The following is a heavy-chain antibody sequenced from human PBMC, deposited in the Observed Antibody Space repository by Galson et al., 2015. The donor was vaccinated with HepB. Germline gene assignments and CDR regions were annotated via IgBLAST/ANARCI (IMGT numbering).Heavy chain of an antibody. CDR2: IYYSGST. V-gene: IGHV4-59*01. CDR1: GGSISSYY. CDR3: ARSGIGSNIYYYYYMDV. J-gene: IGHJ6*03. D-gene: IGHD1-26*01. Sequence: ETLSLTCTVSGGSISSYYWSWIRQPPGKGLEWIGYIYYSGSTNYNPSLKSRVTISVDTSKNQFSLKLSSVTAADTAVYYCARSGIGSNIYYYYYMDVWGKGTTVTVSS.